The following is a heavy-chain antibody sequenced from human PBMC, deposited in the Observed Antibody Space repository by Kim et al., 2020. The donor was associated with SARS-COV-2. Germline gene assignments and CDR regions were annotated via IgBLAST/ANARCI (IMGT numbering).Heavy chain of an antibody. J-gene: IGHJ4*01. CDR2: SEVSNT. CDR3: ENFES. V-gene: IGHV3-33*06. Sequence: SEVSNTDYADTVNGRFTITIDNSKHMLFLQMDSLRAEDTAVYYCENFESWGHGTLVTVSS.